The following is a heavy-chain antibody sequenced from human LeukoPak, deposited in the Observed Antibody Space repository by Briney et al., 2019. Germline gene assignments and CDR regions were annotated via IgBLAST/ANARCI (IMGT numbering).Heavy chain of an antibody. CDR2: IYANGGT. J-gene: IGHJ1*01. CDR1: GGSISGYY. V-gene: IGHV4-4*07. Sequence: SETLSLTCTVSGGSISGYYWNWIRQSAGKGLEWIGRIYANGGTNYNPSLRSRVSMSVDTSKDQFSLKLTSVTAADTAIYYCARDFTRNSYAVAEFFHPWGQGTLVSVSS. CDR3: ARDFTRNSYAVAEFFHP. D-gene: IGHD5-18*01.